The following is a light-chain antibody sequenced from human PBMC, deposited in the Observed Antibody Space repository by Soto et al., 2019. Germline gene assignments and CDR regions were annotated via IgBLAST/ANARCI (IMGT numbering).Light chain of an antibody. CDR2: EVS. J-gene: IGLJ1*01. CDR3: CSYAGSSTFYV. Sequence: QSVLTQPAXVSGSPGQSITISCTGTSSDVGSYNLVSWYQQHPGKAPKLMIYEVSKRPSGVSNRFSGSKSGNTASLTISGLQAEDEADYYCCSYAGSSTFYVFGTGTKVTVL. CDR1: SSDVGSYNL. V-gene: IGLV2-23*02.